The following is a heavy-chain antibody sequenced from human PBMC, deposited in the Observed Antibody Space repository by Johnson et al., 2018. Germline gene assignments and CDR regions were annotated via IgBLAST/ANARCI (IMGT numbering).Heavy chain of an antibody. Sequence: VQLVQSGGGLIQPGGSLRLSCAASGLTVNSNYMSWVRQAPGKGLAWVPVMYSGGSTYYAESGEGQFTISKDNSRSPLYLQMDSLRPEDTAIYYCVTTEPAWAPGGKWGQGTLVIVSS. CDR2: MYSGGST. D-gene: IGHD3-16*01. J-gene: IGHJ4*02. V-gene: IGHV3-66*03. CDR3: VTTEPAWAPGGK. CDR1: GLTVNSNY.